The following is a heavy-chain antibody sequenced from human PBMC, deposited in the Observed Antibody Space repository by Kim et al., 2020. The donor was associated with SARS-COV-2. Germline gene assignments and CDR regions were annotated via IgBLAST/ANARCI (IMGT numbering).Heavy chain of an antibody. CDR1: GGSISSSSYY. J-gene: IGHJ4*02. CDR2: IYYSGST. V-gene: IGHV4-39*01. CDR3: ARQEQWLVAGFDY. Sequence: SETLSLTCTVSGGSISSSSYYWGWIRQPPGKGLEWIGSIYYSGSTYYNPSLKSRVTISVDTSKNQFSLKLSSVTAADTAVYYCARQEQWLVAGFDYWGQGTLVTVSS. D-gene: IGHD6-19*01.